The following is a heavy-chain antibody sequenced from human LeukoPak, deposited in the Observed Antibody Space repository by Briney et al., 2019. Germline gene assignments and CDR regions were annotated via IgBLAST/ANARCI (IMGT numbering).Heavy chain of an antibody. V-gene: IGHV3-21*01. CDR2: ISSSSSYI. Sequence: PGGSLRLSCAASGFTFSSYSMNWVRQAPGKGLEWVSSISSSSSYIYYADSMKGRFTISRDNAKNSLYLQMNSLRAEDTAVYYCARGRAYYYDSSGYYAAEGDYWGQGTLVTVSS. CDR3: ARGRAYYYDSSGYYAAEGDY. D-gene: IGHD3-22*01. J-gene: IGHJ4*02. CDR1: GFTFSSYS.